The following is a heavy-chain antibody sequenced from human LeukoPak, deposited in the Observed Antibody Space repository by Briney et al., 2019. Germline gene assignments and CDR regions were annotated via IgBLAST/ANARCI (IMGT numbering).Heavy chain of an antibody. D-gene: IGHD4-17*01. J-gene: IGHJ4*02. CDR2: ISSSSGTI. V-gene: IGHV3-48*02. CDR3: ARDRLRGTGTLGDY. Sequence: GGSLRLSCAASGFTFSSYSMNWVRQAPGKGLEWVSYISSSSGTIYYADSVKGRFTISRDNAKNSLSLQMNSLRDEDTAVYYCARDRLRGTGTLGDYWGQGTLVTVSS. CDR1: GFTFSSYS.